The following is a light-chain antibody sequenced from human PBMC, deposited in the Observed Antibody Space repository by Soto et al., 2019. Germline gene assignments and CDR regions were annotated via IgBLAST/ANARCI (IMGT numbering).Light chain of an antibody. CDR1: ESVSTY. CDR3: QRRRNTFT. J-gene: IGKJ3*01. Sequence: EIVLTQSPATLSLSPGETATLSCGASESVSTYLAWYQQKHGQAPRLLIYDASHRATGTPARFSGSGSMTDFTLTISSLEPEDSAVYYCQRRRNTFTFGPGTKVEIK. CDR2: DAS. V-gene: IGKV3-11*01.